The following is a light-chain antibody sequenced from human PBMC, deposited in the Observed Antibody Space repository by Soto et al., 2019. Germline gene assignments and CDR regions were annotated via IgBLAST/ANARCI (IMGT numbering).Light chain of an antibody. CDR2: LGS. CDR3: MQGLETPT. CDR1: QSLLHSTGHNY. V-gene: IGKV2-28*01. J-gene: IGKJ1*01. Sequence: DIVMTQSPLSLPVTPGEPAAISCRSSQSLLHSTGHNYLDWYVQKPGQSTQLLIYLGSNRASGVPDRFSGSGSGTDFTLKISRVEADDVGVYYCMQGLETPTFGQGTKVEIK.